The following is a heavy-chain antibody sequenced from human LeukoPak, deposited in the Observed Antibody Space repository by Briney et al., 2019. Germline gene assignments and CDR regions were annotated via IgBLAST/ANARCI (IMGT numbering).Heavy chain of an antibody. CDR2: IKHDGGEK. CDR1: GFSFNYYW. V-gene: IGHV3-7*03. Sequence: GGSLILSCAASGFSFNYYWMTWFRQAPGEGPEWVANIKHDGGEKYYVDSVKGRFTISRDNANNSIYLQMNSLRAEDAAIYYCARDRRILGAAGTALDSGGQGTLVTVSS. CDR3: ARDRRILGAAGTALDS. D-gene: IGHD6-13*01. J-gene: IGHJ4*02.